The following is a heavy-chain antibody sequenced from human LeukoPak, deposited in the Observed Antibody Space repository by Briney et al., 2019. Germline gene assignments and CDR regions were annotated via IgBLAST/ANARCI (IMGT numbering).Heavy chain of an antibody. D-gene: IGHD3-9*01. V-gene: IGHV4-4*07. CDR1: AGSISSYY. CDR2: IHNTGST. J-gene: IGHJ4*02. Sequence: SETLSLTCTVSAGSISSYYWSWIRQPAGKGLEWIGRIHNTGSTTYNPSLKSRVTMSVDTSKNQFSLKLTSVTAADTAVYYCARGRYFGYWGQGTLVTVSS. CDR3: ARGRYFGY.